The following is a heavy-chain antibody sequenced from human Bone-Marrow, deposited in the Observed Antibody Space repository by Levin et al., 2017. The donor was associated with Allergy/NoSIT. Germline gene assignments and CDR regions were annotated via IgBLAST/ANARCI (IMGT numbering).Heavy chain of an antibody. CDR1: GFTFRGYS. CDR3: ARFKGSDTAGYFDY. D-gene: IGHD6-19*01. Sequence: GESLRLSCAASGFTFRGYSMHWVRQAAGKGLEWVALVSYDGTKQFYADSVRGRFTISRDNSKNTLYFQMNSLRAEDTAVYFCARFKGSDTAGYFDYWGQGILVTVSS. CDR2: VSYDGTKQ. V-gene: IGHV3-33*05. J-gene: IGHJ4*02.